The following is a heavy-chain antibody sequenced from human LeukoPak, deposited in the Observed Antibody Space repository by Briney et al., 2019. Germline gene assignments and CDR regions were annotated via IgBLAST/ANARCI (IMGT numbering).Heavy chain of an antibody. CDR3: AKEQSSGWYRTADY. Sequence: GGSLRLSCAASGFTFETHDMHWVRRAPGKGLEWVGVASRDGVSQNYGDSVEGRFTISRGQSDNTLFLQMNSLRPEDTAIYYCAKEQSSGWYRTADYWGQGTLVTVSS. J-gene: IGHJ4*02. CDR2: ASRDGVSQ. V-gene: IGHV3-30*18. CDR1: GFTFETHD. D-gene: IGHD6-19*01.